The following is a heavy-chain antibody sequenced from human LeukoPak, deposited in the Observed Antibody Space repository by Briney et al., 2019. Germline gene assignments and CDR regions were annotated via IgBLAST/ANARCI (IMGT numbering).Heavy chain of an antibody. CDR1: GGSISSSSYY. CDR2: IYYSGST. V-gene: IGHV4-39*01. J-gene: IGHJ4*02. CDR3: ARQGWELLDY. D-gene: IGHD1-26*01. Sequence: SETLSLTCTVSGGSISSSSYYWGWIRQPPGKGLEWIGSIYYSGSTYYNPSLKSRFTISGDTSKNQFSLKLSSLSAADTAVYYCARQGWELLDYWGQGTLVTVSS.